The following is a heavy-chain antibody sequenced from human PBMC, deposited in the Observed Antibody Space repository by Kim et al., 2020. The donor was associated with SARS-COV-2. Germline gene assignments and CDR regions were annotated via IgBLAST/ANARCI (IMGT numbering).Heavy chain of an antibody. J-gene: IGHJ6*02. D-gene: IGHD1-26*01. Sequence: LKARVPMSVDTSKNQFSLKLSSVTAADTAVYYCARQGGSYFDYYYGMDVWGQGTTVTVSS. V-gene: IGHV4-4*06. CDR3: ARQGGSYFDYYYGMDV.